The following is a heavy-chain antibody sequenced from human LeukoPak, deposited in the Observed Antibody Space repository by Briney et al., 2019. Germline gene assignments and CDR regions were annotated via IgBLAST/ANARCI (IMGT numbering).Heavy chain of an antibody. J-gene: IGHJ4*02. D-gene: IGHD6-13*01. CDR2: IYYSGST. V-gene: IGHV4-59*11. CDR3: ARGGAAAAADY. CDR1: GGSISSHY. Sequence: PSVTLSLTCTVSGGSISSHYWSWIRQPPGKGLEWIGYIYYSGSTNYNPSLKSRVTMSVDTSKNQFSLKLGSVTAADTAVYYCARGGAAAAADYWGQGTLVTVSS.